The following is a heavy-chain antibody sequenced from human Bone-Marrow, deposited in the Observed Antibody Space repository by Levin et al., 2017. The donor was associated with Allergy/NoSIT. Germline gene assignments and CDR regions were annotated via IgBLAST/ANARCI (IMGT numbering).Heavy chain of an antibody. CDR3: ARDEGYSSSLGYYYYYYGMDG. CDR2: INPNSGGT. V-gene: IGHV1-2*02. J-gene: IGHJ6*02. D-gene: IGHD6-6*01. CDR1: GYAFTGYY. Sequence: GESLKISCKASGYAFTGYYMHWVRQAPGQGLEWMGWINPNSGGTNYAQKFQGRVTMTRDTSISTAYMELSRLRSDDTAVYYCARDEGYSSSLGYYYYYYGMDGWGQGTTVTVSS.